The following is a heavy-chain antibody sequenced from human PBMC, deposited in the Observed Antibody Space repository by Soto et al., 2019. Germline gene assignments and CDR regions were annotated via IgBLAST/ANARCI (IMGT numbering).Heavy chain of an antibody. Sequence: QVQLVQSGAEVKKPGASVKVSCKASGYTFTSYDINWVRQATGQWLEWMGWMNANSGNTGYAQKFQGRVTRTRNTSISTAYMELSSLRSEDTAVYYCARVNRVVVTAGLGYWGQGTLVTVSS. J-gene: IGHJ4*02. CDR1: GYTFTSYD. CDR2: MNANSGNT. CDR3: ARVNRVVVTAGLGY. D-gene: IGHD2-21*02. V-gene: IGHV1-8*01.